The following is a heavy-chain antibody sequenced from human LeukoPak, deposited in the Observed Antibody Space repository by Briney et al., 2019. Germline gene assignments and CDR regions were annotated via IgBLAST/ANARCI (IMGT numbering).Heavy chain of an antibody. Sequence: SVKVSCKASGGTFSSYAISWVRQAPGQGLEWMGRIIPILGIANYAQKFQGRVTITADKSTSTAYMELSSLRSEDTAVYYCASGYHDFWGGYHRRYYYGMDVWGQGTTVTVSS. CDR3: ASGYHDFWGGYHRRYYYGMDV. CDR2: IIPILGIA. CDR1: GGTFSSYA. V-gene: IGHV1-69*04. J-gene: IGHJ6*02. D-gene: IGHD3-3*01.